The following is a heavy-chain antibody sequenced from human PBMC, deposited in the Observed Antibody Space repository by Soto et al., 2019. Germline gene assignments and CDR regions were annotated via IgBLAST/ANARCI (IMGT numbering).Heavy chain of an antibody. D-gene: IGHD6-13*01. V-gene: IGHV5-51*03. CDR2: IYPGDSDT. CDR3: ARSSVAAAQVWFDP. J-gene: IGHJ5*02. Sequence: GASVKISCKGSGYSFTSYWIGWVRQMPGKGLEWMGIIYPGDSDTRYSPSFQGQVTISADKSISTAYLQWSSLKASDTAMYYCARSSVAAAQVWFDPWGQGTLVTVSS. CDR1: GYSFTSYW.